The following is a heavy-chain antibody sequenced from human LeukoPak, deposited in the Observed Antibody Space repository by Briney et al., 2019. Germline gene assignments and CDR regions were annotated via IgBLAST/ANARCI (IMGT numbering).Heavy chain of an antibody. CDR1: GFTFSSYA. D-gene: IGHD4-23*01. V-gene: IGHV3-23*01. CDR2: ISGSGGST. J-gene: IGHJ4*02. Sequence: GGSLSLPCAASGFTFSSYAMSWLRQAPGKGLEWVSAISGSGGSTYYADSVKGRFTITRDNSKNTLYLQMNSLRAEDTAVYYCAKRWYYFDYWGQGTLVTVSS. CDR3: AKRWYYFDY.